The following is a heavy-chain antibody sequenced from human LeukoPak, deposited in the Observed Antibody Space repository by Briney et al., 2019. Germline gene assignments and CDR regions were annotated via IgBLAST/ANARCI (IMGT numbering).Heavy chain of an antibody. Sequence: GGSLRLSCAASGFAFSSYAMKWVRQAPGKGLEWVSGISGSGASTYYADSVKGGFTISRDNSKNTLHLQMNSLRVEDTAVYYCAKVGYAPYTSSSVIYYYYYMDVWGKGTTVTVSS. D-gene: IGHD6-6*01. CDR3: AKVGYAPYTSSSVIYYYYYMDV. CDR1: GFAFSSYA. J-gene: IGHJ6*03. V-gene: IGHV3-23*01. CDR2: ISGSGAST.